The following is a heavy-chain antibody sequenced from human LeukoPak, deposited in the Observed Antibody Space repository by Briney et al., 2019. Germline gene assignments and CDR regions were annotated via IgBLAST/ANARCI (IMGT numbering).Heavy chain of an antibody. Sequence: SSETLSLTCAVYGGSFSGYYWSWIRQPPGKGLEWIGEINHSGSTNYNPSLKSRVTISVDTSKNQFSLKLSPVTAADTAVYYCARGPRGGSGYYWGQGTLVTVSS. CDR2: INHSGST. J-gene: IGHJ4*02. D-gene: IGHD3-10*01. CDR1: GGSFSGYY. CDR3: ARGPRGGSGYY. V-gene: IGHV4-34*01.